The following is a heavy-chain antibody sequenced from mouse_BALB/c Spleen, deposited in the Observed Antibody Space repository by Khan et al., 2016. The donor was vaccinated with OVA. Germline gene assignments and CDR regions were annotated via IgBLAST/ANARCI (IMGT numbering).Heavy chain of an antibody. D-gene: IGHD1-1*01. Sequence: VQLKESGPGLVKPSQSLSLTCTVTGYSITTDYAWNWIRQFPGKKLEWMGFISYSGNTKYNPSLKSRISITRDTSKNQFFLQLKSVTTEDTARYYGARVYGGDFDYWGQGTTLTVSS. CDR2: ISYSGNT. J-gene: IGHJ2*01. V-gene: IGHV3-2*02. CDR1: GYSITTDYA. CDR3: ARVYGGDFDY.